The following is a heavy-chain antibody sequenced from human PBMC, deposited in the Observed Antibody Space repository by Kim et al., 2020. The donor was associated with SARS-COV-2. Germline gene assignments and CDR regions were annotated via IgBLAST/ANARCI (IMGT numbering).Heavy chain of an antibody. V-gene: IGHV3-15*01. Sequence: GGSLRLSCAASGFTFTKVWLSWVRQAPGKGLEWVGRIRNKADGGTADYAAPVKGRFTISRDDSKNTLYLQMNGLRAEDTAFYHCTTDYEKIGGLCDGETCYPASLWGQGTLVTVSS. CDR2: IRNKADGGTA. J-gene: IGHJ4*02. CDR3: TTDYEKIGGLCDGETCYPASL. D-gene: IGHD2-21*01. CDR1: GFTFTKVW.